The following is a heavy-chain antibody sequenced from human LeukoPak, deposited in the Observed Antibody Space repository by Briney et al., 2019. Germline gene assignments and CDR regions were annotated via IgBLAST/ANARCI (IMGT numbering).Heavy chain of an antibody. CDR3: ARERLVVGSAYFDF. J-gene: IGHJ4*02. CDR2: ISGSGSNT. V-gene: IGHV3-23*01. Sequence: GGSLRLSCAASGFTFSSYHMNWVRQAPGKGLEWVSAISGSGSNTYYADSLRGRFTISRDNSKNTVLLQMNSLRAEDTAEYYCARERLVVGSAYFDFWGQGTLVTVSS. CDR1: GFTFSSYH. D-gene: IGHD1-26*01.